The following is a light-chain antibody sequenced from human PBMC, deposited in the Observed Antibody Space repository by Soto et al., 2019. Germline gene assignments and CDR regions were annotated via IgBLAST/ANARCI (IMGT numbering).Light chain of an antibody. CDR1: NSNIGTKN. J-gene: IGLJ2*01. CDR3: GTWDSSLSGGV. Sequence: QSVLTQPPSVSAAPGQTVTISCSGSNSNIGTKNVCWYQQLPGTAPKLLIYDNIKRPSAIPDRFSASKSGTSATLAITGLQTGDEADYYCGTWDSSLSGGVFGGGTKLTVL. CDR2: DNI. V-gene: IGLV1-51*01.